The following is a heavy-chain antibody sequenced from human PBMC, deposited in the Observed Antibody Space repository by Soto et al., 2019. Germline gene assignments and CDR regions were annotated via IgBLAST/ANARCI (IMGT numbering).Heavy chain of an antibody. V-gene: IGHV4-4*02. CDR2: IHHTGST. J-gene: IGHJ4*02. D-gene: IGHD1-26*01. CDR1: SASIISENW. CDR3: AKSWELRRFFAS. Sequence: QVQLQESGPGLVKPSGTLSLTCAVSSASIISENWWTWVRQSPGKGLEWIGEIHHTGSTTYNPSLDSRVTMSVDKSKNHFSLILSSVTAADTALYYCAKSWELRRFFASWGQGTLVTVSS.